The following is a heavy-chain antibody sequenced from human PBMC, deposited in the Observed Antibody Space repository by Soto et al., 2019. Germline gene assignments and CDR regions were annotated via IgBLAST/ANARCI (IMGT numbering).Heavy chain of an antibody. CDR2: IYYSGST. Sequence: PSETLCLTCTVSGGSISSGGYYWSWIRQHPGKGLEWIGYIYYSGSTYYNPSLKSRVTISVDTSKNQFSLKLSSVTAADTAVYYCAGAKGSGSYYFYYYYGMDVWGQGTTVTVSS. CDR3: AGAKGSGSYYFYYYYGMDV. D-gene: IGHD3-10*01. V-gene: IGHV4-31*03. CDR1: GGSISSGGYY. J-gene: IGHJ6*02.